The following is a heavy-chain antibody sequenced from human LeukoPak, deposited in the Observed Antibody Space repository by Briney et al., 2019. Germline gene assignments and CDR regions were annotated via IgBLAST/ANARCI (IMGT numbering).Heavy chain of an antibody. CDR2: ISSSSSTI. Sequence: GGSLRLSCAASGFTFSSYSMNWVRQAPGKGLEWVSYISSSSSTIYYADSVKGRFTISRDNAKNSLYLQMNSLRAEDTAVYYCARAPGGRYDAFDIWGQGTMVTVSS. CDR3: ARAPGGRYDAFDI. V-gene: IGHV3-48*01. D-gene: IGHD1-26*01. CDR1: GFTFSSYS. J-gene: IGHJ3*02.